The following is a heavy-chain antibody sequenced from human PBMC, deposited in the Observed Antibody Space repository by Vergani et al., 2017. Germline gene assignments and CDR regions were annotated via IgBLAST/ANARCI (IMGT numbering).Heavy chain of an antibody. J-gene: IGHJ6*02. CDR3: AKDDCSSTSCYSYYYGMDV. CDR2: ISGSGGST. V-gene: IGHV3-23*04. CDR1: GFTFSNAW. Sequence: EVQLVESGGGLVKPGGSLRLSCAASGFTFSNAWMSWVRQAPGKGLEWVSAISGSGGSTYYADSVKGRFTISRDNSKNTLYLQMNSLRAEDTAVYYCAKDDCSSTSCYSYYYGMDVWGQGTTVTVSS. D-gene: IGHD2-2*01.